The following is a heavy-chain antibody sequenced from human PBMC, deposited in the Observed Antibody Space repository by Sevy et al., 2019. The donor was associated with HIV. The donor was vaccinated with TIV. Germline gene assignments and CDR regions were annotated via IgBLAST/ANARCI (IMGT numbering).Heavy chain of an antibody. CDR1: GFTFSSYG. V-gene: IGHV3-30*02. Sequence: GESLKISCAASGFTFSSYGMHWVRQAPGKGLEWVAFIRYDGSNKYYADSVKGRFTISRDNSKNTLYLQMISLRAEDTAVYYCAKVNTVTTSNWFDPWGQGTLVTVSS. J-gene: IGHJ5*02. CDR2: IRYDGSNK. CDR3: AKVNTVTTSNWFDP. D-gene: IGHD4-4*01.